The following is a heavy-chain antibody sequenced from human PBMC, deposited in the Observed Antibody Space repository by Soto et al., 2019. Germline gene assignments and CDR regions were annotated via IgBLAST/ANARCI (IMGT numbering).Heavy chain of an antibody. CDR1: GGSISSGGYS. J-gene: IGHJ4*02. CDR3: ARGRLYGDYPYYFDY. V-gene: IGHV4-30-2*01. D-gene: IGHD4-17*01. Sequence: SETLSLTCAVSGGSISSGGYSWSWIRQPLGKGLEWIGYIYHSGSTYYNPSLKSRVTISVDRSKNQFSLKLSSVTAADTAVYYCARGRLYGDYPYYFDYWGQGTLVTVSS. CDR2: IYHSGST.